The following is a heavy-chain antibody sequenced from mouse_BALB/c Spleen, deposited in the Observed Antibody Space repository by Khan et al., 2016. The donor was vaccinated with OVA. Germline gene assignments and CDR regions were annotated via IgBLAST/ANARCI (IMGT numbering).Heavy chain of an antibody. CDR2: IRGDGST. Sequence: QVQLQQSGPGLVAPSQSLSITCTVSGFSLTGYGVNWVLQHPRKSLVWLGIIRGDGSTDYNSSLISRLSISNDNSKSQVFLQMYNLQTDDTTRYSSTSAYCYGRALDYWGQGTSVTVSS. V-gene: IGHV2-6-7*01. CDR3: TSAYCYGRALDY. CDR1: GFSLTGYG. D-gene: IGHD1-1*01. J-gene: IGHJ4*01.